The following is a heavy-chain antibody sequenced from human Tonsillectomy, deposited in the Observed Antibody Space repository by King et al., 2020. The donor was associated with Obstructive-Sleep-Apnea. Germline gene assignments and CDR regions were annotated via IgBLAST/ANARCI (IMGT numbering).Heavy chain of an antibody. CDR2: MNPNSGNT. V-gene: IGHV1-8*01. Sequence: QLVQSGAEVKKPGASVKVSCKASGYTFTSYDINWVRQATGQGLEWMGWMNPNSGNTGYAQKFQGRVTMTRNTSISTAYMELSSLRSEDTAVYYCASNPGNWNEGLLDAFDIWGQGTMVTVSS. CDR3: ASNPGNWNEGLLDAFDI. CDR1: GYTFTSYD. J-gene: IGHJ3*02. D-gene: IGHD1-20*01.